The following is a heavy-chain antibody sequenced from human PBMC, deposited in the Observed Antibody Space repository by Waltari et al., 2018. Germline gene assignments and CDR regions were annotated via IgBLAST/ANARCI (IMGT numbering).Heavy chain of an antibody. J-gene: IGHJ4*02. Sequence: QVQLQESGPGLLRPSETLSLTCTVSGGSIRNYYWSWIRQPADKGLEWIGHIYSSGSTNFNPSLKSRVTMSVDTSKNQFSLNVSSVTAADTAVYFCARVYSVHYFDYWGQGTLVTVSS. D-gene: IGHD4-4*01. CDR3: ARVYSVHYFDY. CDR2: IYSSGST. CDR1: GGSIRNYY. V-gene: IGHV4-4*07.